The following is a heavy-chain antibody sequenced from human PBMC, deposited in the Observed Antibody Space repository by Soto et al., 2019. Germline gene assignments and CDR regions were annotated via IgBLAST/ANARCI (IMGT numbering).Heavy chain of an antibody. D-gene: IGHD3-16*01. CDR2: VYPSDSDV. Sequence: PGESLKISCQGTGYRFSSSWIGWVRQKPGKGLEWLGNVYPSDSDVRYSPAFEGQVTISADNSINTAYLQLLSLKASDTAIYYCTKGATSTFDSWGQGTQVTVSS. J-gene: IGHJ4*02. V-gene: IGHV5-51*01. CDR3: TKGATSTFDS. CDR1: GYRFSSSW.